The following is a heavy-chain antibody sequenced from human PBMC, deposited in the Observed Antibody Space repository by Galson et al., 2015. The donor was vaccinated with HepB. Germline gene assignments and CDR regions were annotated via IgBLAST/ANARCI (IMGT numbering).Heavy chain of an antibody. CDR2: IIPILGIA. J-gene: IGHJ4*02. CDR3: AREGTLAVAGTGYLDY. V-gene: IGHV1-69*04. Sequence: SVKVSCKASGGTFSSYTISWVRQAPGQGLEWMGRIIPILGIANYAQKFQGRVTITADKSTSTAYMELSSLRSEDTAVYYCAREGTLAVAGTGYLDYWGQGTLVTVSS. CDR1: GGTFSSYT. D-gene: IGHD6-19*01.